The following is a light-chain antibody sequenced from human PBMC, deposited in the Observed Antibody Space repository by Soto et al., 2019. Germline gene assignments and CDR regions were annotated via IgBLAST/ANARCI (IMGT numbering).Light chain of an antibody. CDR1: NIGSKS. V-gene: IGLV3-21*02. Sequence: SYERTQPPSVSVAPGQTARITCGGNNIGSKSVHWYQQKPGQAPVLVVYDDSDRPSGIPERFSGSNSGNTATLTISRVEDGDEADYYCQVWDSSSDHRGVFGGGTKLTVL. CDR3: QVWDSSSDHRGV. CDR2: DDS. J-gene: IGLJ2*01.